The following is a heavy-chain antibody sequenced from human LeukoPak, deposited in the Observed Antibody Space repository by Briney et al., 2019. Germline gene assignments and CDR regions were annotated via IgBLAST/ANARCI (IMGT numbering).Heavy chain of an antibody. J-gene: IGHJ4*02. CDR3: ARNSRQWELLRRNRWKYYFDY. CDR1: GGSFSGYY. CDR2: INHSGST. Sequence: PSETLSLTCAVYGGSFSGYYWSWIRQPPGKGLEWIGEINHSGSTNYNPSLKSRVTISVDTSKNQFSLKLSSVTAADTAVYYCARNSRQWELLRRNRWKYYFDYWGQGTLVTVSS. V-gene: IGHV4-34*01. D-gene: IGHD1-26*01.